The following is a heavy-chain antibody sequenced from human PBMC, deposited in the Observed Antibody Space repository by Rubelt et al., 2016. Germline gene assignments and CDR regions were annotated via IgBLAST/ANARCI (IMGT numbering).Heavy chain of an antibody. Sequence: QLQLQESGPGLVKPSETLSLTCTVSGGSISSSSYYWGWIRQPPGKGLEWIGSIYYSGSTYYNPSLKSRVTISVDTSKNQSALRLGSGTAADTAVYYCARGRMGFHYYYYGMDVWGQGTTVTVSS. CDR3: ARGRMGFHYYYYGMDV. J-gene: IGHJ6*02. CDR2: IYYSGST. CDR1: GGSISSSSYY. V-gene: IGHV4-39*01. D-gene: IGHD1-26*01.